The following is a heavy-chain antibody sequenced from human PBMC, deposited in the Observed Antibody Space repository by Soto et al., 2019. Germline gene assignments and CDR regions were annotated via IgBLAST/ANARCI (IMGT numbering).Heavy chain of an antibody. CDR3: AKDFYRDAYTTGFFDY. CDR2: ISGSGTIT. V-gene: IGHV3-23*01. CDR1: GFTFTNYV. Sequence: GGSLRLSCAASGFTFTNYVMTWVRQAPGKGLEWVSSISGSGTITYYADSVKGRFTISRDNSENTLSLQMNSLRAEDTAVYYCAKDFYRDAYTTGFFDYWGQGTLVTVSS. D-gene: IGHD4-4*01. J-gene: IGHJ4*02.